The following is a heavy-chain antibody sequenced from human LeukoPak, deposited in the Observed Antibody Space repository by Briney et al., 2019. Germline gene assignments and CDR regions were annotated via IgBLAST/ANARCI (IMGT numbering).Heavy chain of an antibody. J-gene: IGHJ4*02. CDR2: INPNSGGT. CDR3: ALRGEVVPAALDY. D-gene: IGHD2-2*01. V-gene: IGHV1-2*02. CDR1: GDSFTGYY. Sequence: ASVKVSCKASGDSFTGYYMQWVRQAPGEGLEWMGWINPNSGGTNYAQKFQGRVTMTRDTSISTAYMELSRLRSDDTAVYYCALRGEVVPAALDYWGQGTLVTVSS.